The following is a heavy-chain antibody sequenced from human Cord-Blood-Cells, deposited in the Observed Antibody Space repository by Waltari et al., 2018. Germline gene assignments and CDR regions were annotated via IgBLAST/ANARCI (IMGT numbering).Heavy chain of an antibody. CDR3: AREVELGFDP. CDR2: IYTSGST. J-gene: IGHJ5*02. Sequence: QVQLQESGPGLVKPSQTLSLTRTVSGGSISSGSYYWSWIRQPAGKGLEWIGYIYTSGSTNYPPSLKSRVTISVDTSKNQFSLKLSSVTAADTAVYYCAREVELGFDPWGQGTLVTVSS. CDR1: GGSISSGSYY. D-gene: IGHD1-7*01. V-gene: IGHV4-61*09.